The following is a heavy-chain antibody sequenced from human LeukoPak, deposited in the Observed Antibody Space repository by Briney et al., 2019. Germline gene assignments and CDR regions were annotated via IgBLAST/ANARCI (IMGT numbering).Heavy chain of an antibody. Sequence: IXWVRQAPGQGLEWMGRIIPILCIANYAQKFQCIVTITADKSTSTAYMELSSLRSEDTAVYYCAAPITGTTSSYYFDYWGQGTLVTVSS. CDR2: IIPILCIA. V-gene: IGHV1-69*02. J-gene: IGHJ4*02. CDR3: AAPITGTTSSYYFDY. D-gene: IGHD1-20*01.